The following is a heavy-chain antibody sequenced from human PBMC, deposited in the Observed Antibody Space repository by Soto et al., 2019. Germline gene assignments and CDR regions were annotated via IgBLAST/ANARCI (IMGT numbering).Heavy chain of an antibody. CDR1: GYTFTSYG. CDR2: ISAYNGNT. J-gene: IGHJ4*02. V-gene: IGHV1-18*04. CDR3: ARSPPTHYYDSSGYSSVGY. Sequence: ASVKVSCKASGYTFTSYGISWVRQAPGQGLEWMGWISAYNGNTNYAQKLQGRVTMTTDTSTSTAYMELSRLRSDDTAVYYCARSPPTHYYDSSGYSSVGYWGQGTLVTVSS. D-gene: IGHD3-22*01.